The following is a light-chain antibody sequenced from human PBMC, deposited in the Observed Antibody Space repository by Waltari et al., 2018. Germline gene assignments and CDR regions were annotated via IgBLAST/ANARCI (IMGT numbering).Light chain of an antibody. CDR2: EAS. CDR1: QYIGDY. J-gene: IGKJ4*01. V-gene: IGKV3-11*02. CDR3: QNRRNWPLLT. Sequence: VLTQSPATLSLSPGDRATFSCRASQYIGDYLAWFQQKPGQPPRLLMCEASNRATGVAERCSGSGSGRDFTITVSSLEPEDYAVYYCQNRRNWPLLTFGGGTKVEIK.